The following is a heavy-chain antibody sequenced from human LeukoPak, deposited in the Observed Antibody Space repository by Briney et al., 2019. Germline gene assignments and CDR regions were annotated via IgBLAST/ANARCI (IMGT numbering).Heavy chain of an antibody. V-gene: IGHV3-21*05. CDR3: ARDTFQPGLIDS. J-gene: IGHJ4*02. CDR1: GVTFSRYA. D-gene: IGHD2-2*01. CDR2: INTASSDI. Sequence: GGSLRLSCAASGVTFSRYAMNWVRQAPGKGLEWVSYINTASSDIPYADSVKGRFTISRDNARNTLYLQLSSLRAEDSAVYYCARDTFQPGLIDSWGQGTLVTVSS.